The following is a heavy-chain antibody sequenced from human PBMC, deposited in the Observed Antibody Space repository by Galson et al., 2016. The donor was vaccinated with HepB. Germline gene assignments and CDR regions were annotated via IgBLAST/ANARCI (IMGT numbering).Heavy chain of an antibody. CDR3: ARERFCSSATCYVGDAFHI. J-gene: IGHJ3*02. CDR1: GFTFSTYY. D-gene: IGHD2-2*01. CDR2: IKQDGSKE. Sequence: SLRLSCAASGFTFSTYYMTWVRQPPGKGLEWVAGIKQDGSKEYYVDSVKGRFTISRDNAKNSLYVQRDSLRAEGTAVYFCARERFCSSATCYVGDAFHIGGQGTMVTVSS. V-gene: IGHV3-7*05.